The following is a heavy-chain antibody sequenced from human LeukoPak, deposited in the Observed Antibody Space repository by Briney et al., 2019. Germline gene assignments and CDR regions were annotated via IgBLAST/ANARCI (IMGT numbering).Heavy chain of an antibody. CDR2: IYHSGST. CDR3: ARRPGVRGYSGLVYFQY. Sequence: PSETLSLTCAVSDDSIRNNYYWGWIRHPPAPWLEWIGSIYHSGSTYYNPSHKSRVTISADTSKNQFSLKVNSVTAADTAVYYCARRPGVRGYSGLVYFQYWGQGTLVIVSS. V-gene: IGHV4-38-2*01. J-gene: IGHJ1*01. D-gene: IGHD3-22*01. CDR1: DDSIRNNYY.